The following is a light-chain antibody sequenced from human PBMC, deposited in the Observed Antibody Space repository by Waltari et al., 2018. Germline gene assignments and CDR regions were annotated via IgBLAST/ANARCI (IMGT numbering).Light chain of an antibody. CDR1: QIVGTDY. CDR2: DSF. V-gene: IGKV3-20*01. CDR3: QLYDPSPLYT. J-gene: IGKJ2*01. Sequence: EIVLTQSPGTLSLSPGERATLSCRASQIVGTDYLAWYQQKPGQAPRLLIYDSFTRASGVADRFSGSGSGTDCTLTISRLEPEDFAVYFCQLYDPSPLYTFGQGTKLEI.